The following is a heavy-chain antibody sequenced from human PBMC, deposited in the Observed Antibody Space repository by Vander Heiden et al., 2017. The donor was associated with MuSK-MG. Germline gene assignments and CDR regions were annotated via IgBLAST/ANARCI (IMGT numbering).Heavy chain of an antibody. J-gene: IGHJ4*02. Sequence: EVQLVESGGGLIQPGGSLRLSCAASGFTVRTNSMSWVRQAPGKGLEWVSVLHHSLTTHHADSVRGRFSISRDNSKNTVYLQMNSLTAADTAVYYCARAGCSGANCYWGFDYWGQGSLVSVSS. CDR3: ARAGCSGANCYWGFDY. V-gene: IGHV3-53*01. D-gene: IGHD2-15*01. CDR1: GFTVRTNS. CDR2: LHHSLTT.